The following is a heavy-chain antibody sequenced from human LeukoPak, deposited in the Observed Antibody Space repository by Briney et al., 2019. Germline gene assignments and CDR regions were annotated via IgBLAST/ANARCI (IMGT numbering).Heavy chain of an antibody. CDR1: GFSFSNYW. CDR2: TKEDGSAR. J-gene: IGHJ4*02. Sequence: GGSLRLSCAASGFSFSNYWMSWVRQSPEKGLEWVANTKEDGSARYYVDSVKGRFTISRDNPKNSLYLQMGSLRADDTAMYYCARDPRDDHNSLDYWGQGTQVTVSS. D-gene: IGHD5-24*01. V-gene: IGHV3-7*03. CDR3: ARDPRDDHNSLDY.